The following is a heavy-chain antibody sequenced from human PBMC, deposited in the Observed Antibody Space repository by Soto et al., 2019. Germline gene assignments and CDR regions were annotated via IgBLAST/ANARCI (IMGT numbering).Heavy chain of an antibody. J-gene: IGHJ6*02. V-gene: IGHV3-48*02. CDR2: ISSSGGAI. CDR3: ARDHGGSTWFVGVYYFFGMDV. D-gene: IGHD6-13*01. Sequence: EVQLVESGGDLVQPGGSLRLSCAASGFIFSDYTMTWVRQAPGRGLEFVSHISSSGGAIFYAESVKGRFTVSRDNAKNSLYLQMNSLRDDYTAVYFWARDHGGSTWFVGVYYFFGMDVWGQGTAVTVSS. CDR1: GFIFSDYT.